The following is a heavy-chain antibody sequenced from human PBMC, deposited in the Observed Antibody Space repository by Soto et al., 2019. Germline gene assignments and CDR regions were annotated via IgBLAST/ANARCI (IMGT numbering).Heavy chain of an antibody. CDR2: IYYSGST. Sequence: SETLSLTCRVSGVSLTSHYWTWIRQSPGKGLEWIGYIYYSGSTNYSPTLKSRLTMSIDTPSNQFSLNLSSVTAADTAIYYCARLRDRSGTASIYNGMDVWGPGTMVTVSS. CDR3: ARLRDRSGTASIYNGMDV. J-gene: IGHJ6*02. V-gene: IGHV4-59*11. D-gene: IGHD3-22*01. CDR1: GVSLTSHY.